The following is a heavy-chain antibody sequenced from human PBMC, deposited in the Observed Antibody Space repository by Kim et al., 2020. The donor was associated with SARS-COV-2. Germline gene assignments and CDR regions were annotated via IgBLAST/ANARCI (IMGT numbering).Heavy chain of an antibody. D-gene: IGHD4-17*01. V-gene: IGHV3-48*03. J-gene: IGHJ4*02. CDR2: ISSTSNTI. Sequence: GGSLRLSCAASGFTFSSYEMNWVRQAPGKGLEWVSYISSTSNTIYYAYSVKGRFTISRDNANNSLYMQMNSLRAEDTALYYSARDALGYGDYPSGIYYFDYWGQRTLGTVSS. CDR3: ARDALGYGDYPSGIYYFDY. CDR1: GFTFSSYE.